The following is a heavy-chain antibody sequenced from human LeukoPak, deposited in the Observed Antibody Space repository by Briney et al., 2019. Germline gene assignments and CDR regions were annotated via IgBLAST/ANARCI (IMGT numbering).Heavy chain of an antibody. CDR3: ARRSSGWYLRHIDY. CDR2: INHSGST. V-gene: IGHV4-34*01. CDR1: GGSFSGYY. D-gene: IGHD6-19*01. J-gene: IGHJ4*02. Sequence: SETLSLTCAVYGGSFSGYYWSWIRQPPGKGLEWIGEINHSGSTNYNPSLKSRVTISVDTSKNQFSLKLSSVTAADTAVYYCARRSSGWYLRHIDYWGQGTLVTVSS.